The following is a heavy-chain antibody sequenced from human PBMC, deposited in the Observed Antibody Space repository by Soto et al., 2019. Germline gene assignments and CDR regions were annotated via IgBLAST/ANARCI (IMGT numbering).Heavy chain of an antibody. D-gene: IGHD3-22*01. CDR3: ARDRYYYEFSGHYHWFDR. Sequence: SETLSLTCTVSGGSISSGDYYWGWIRQPPWKALEWIGYIFYNGSTFYNPSLKSRVTMSVDTSKNQFSLKLTSVTAADTAVYHCARDRYYYEFSGHYHWFDRWGQGXLVTVYS. CDR1: GGSISSGDYY. J-gene: IGHJ5*02. V-gene: IGHV4-30-4*01. CDR2: IFYNGST.